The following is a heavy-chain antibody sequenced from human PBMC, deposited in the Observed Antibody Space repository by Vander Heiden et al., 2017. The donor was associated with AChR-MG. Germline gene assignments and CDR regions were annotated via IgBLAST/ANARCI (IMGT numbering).Heavy chain of an antibody. D-gene: IGHD6-19*01. Sequence: EVQLVESGGGLVKPGRSLRLSCTASGFTFGDYAMSWFRQAPGKGLEWVGFIRSKAYGGTTEYAASVKGRFTISRDDSKSIAYLQMNSLKTEDTAVYYCTSPWGYSSGWYGGSLGTNAFDIWGQGTMVTVSS. CDR3: TSPWGYSSGWYGGSLGTNAFDI. CDR1: GFTFGDYA. J-gene: IGHJ3*02. V-gene: IGHV3-49*05. CDR2: IRSKAYGGTT.